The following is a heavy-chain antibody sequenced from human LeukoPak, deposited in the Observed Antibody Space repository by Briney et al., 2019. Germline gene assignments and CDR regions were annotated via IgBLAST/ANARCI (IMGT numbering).Heavy chain of an antibody. CDR2: INPSGGST. Sequence: ASVKVSCKASGYTFTSYYIHWVRQAPGQGLEWMGIINPSGGSTSYAQKFQGRVTMTRDTSTSTVYMELSSLRSEDTAVYYCARERIAVAAPEYYYYYYGMDVWGQGTTVTVSS. CDR3: ARERIAVAAPEYYYYYYGMDV. J-gene: IGHJ6*02. CDR1: GYTFTSYY. V-gene: IGHV1-46*01. D-gene: IGHD6-19*01.